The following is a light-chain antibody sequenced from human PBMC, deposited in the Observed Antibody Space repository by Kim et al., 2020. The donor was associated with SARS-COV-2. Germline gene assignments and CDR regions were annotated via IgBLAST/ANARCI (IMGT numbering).Light chain of an antibody. CDR1: SSNSGAGYD. Sequence: GQRVTISGTGSSSNSGAGYDVHWYQQLPGTAPKLLIYGNSNRPSGVPDRFSGSKSGTSASLAITGLQAEDEADYYCQSYDSSLRGVFGGGTQLTVL. CDR2: GNS. J-gene: IGLJ3*02. CDR3: QSYDSSLRGV. V-gene: IGLV1-40*01.